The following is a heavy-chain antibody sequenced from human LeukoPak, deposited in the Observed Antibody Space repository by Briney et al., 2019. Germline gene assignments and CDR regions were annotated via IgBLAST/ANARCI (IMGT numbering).Heavy chain of an antibody. V-gene: IGHV3-23*01. J-gene: IGHJ4*02. Sequence: GGSLRLSCAASGFTFSSYAMSWVRQAPGKGLEWVSAVSGSGANTYHSDSVRGRFPISRDNSKNTLHLQMNSLRAEDTAVFYCAREPRDCTGGTCHSGGGYYFEYWGQGILVTVSS. CDR1: GFTFSSYA. CDR3: AREPRDCTGGTCHSGGGYYFEY. CDR2: VSGSGANT. D-gene: IGHD2-8*02.